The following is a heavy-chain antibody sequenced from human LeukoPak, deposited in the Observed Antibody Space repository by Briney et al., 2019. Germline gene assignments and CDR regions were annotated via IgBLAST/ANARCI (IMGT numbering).Heavy chain of an antibody. D-gene: IGHD2-2*01. CDR1: AFTYSNYW. J-gene: IGHJ6*02. Sequence: PGGSLRLSCVASAFTYSNYWMLWVRHAPGKGLMWVSLISTDGKSTRYAESVKGRFTISRDNAKNALYLQMDILRVEDTALYFCVRDYQFIQEVWGQGSTVTVSS. CDR2: ISTDGKST. CDR3: VRDYQFIQEV. V-gene: IGHV3-74*01.